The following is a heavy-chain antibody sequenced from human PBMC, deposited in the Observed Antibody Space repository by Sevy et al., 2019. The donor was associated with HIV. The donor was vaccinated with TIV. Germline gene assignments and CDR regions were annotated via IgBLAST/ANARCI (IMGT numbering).Heavy chain of an antibody. CDR2: IFGSGDVT. V-gene: IGHV3-23*01. CDR3: AGARYDTSGSFDAFDI. CDR1: GFSFSSYA. Sequence: GGSLRLSCAASGFSFSSYAMNWVRQAPGMGLEWVSTIFGSGDVTYYADSVKGRFTISRDKSKNTLYLQMHSLRAEDTAVYYCAGARYDTSGSFDAFDIWGQGTMVTVSS. J-gene: IGHJ3*02. D-gene: IGHD3-22*01.